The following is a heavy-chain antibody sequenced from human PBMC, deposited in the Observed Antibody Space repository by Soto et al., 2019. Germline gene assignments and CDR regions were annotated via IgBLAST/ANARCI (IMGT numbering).Heavy chain of an antibody. CDR2: ISHYGNT. CDR3: ARNGDCTSGICYVGWFDP. Sequence: QVQLQESGPGLVEPSGILSLTCGVSGGSMRNDDWWSWVRQTPGKGLEWIGEISHYGNTNYNPSLKSRVTMSIDTSKNQVFLKVGSLTAADTAMYYCARNGDCTSGICYVGWFDPWGQGTLVSVSS. CDR1: GGSMRNDDW. V-gene: IGHV4-4*02. D-gene: IGHD2-2*01. J-gene: IGHJ5*02.